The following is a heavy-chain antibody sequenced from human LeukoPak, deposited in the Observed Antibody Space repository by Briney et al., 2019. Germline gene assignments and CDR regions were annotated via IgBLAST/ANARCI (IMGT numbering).Heavy chain of an antibody. CDR1: GGSISSSSYY. CDR2: IYYSGST. Sequence: SETLSLTCTVSGGSISSSSYYWGWIRQPPRKGLEWIGSIYYSGSTYYNPSLKSRVTISVDTSKNQFSLKLSSVTAADTAVYYCARVSSSWYYFDYWGQGTLVTVSS. CDR3: ARVSSSWYYFDY. V-gene: IGHV4-39*07. J-gene: IGHJ4*02. D-gene: IGHD6-13*01.